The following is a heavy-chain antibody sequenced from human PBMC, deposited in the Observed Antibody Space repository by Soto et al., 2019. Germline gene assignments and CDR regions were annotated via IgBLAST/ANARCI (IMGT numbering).Heavy chain of an antibody. J-gene: IGHJ3*02. CDR1: GYTFTGYY. CDR3: ARDGVHGDSAFDI. CDR2: INPNSGGT. Sequence: ASVKVSCKASGYTFTGYYMHWVRQAPGQGLEWMGWINPNSGGTNYAQKFQGWVTMTRDTSISTAYMELSRLRSDDTAVYYCARDGVHGDSAFDIWGQGTMVTVSS. V-gene: IGHV1-2*04. D-gene: IGHD2-21*01.